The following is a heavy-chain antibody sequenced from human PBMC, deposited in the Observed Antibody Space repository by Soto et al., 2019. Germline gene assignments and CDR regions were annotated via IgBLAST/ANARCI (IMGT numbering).Heavy chain of an antibody. D-gene: IGHD3-22*01. Sequence: QVQLVQSGAEVKKPGSSVKVSCKASGGTFSIYAISWLRQAPGQGLEWMGGIIPIFNSTNYAQKFQGRVTISADGSTSTAYMERSSLRSEDTAVYYCARDPSYYDSSGYSPYAFDIWGQGTMVTVSS. CDR2: IIPIFNST. CDR1: GGTFSIYA. J-gene: IGHJ3*02. V-gene: IGHV1-69*01. CDR3: ARDPSYYDSSGYSPYAFDI.